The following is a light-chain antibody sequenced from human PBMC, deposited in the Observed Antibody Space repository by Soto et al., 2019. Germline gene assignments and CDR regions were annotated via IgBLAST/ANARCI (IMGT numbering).Light chain of an antibody. CDR1: SSDVGGYNY. CDR2: EVI. J-gene: IGLJ2*01. V-gene: IGLV2-14*01. Sequence: QSVLTQPASVSGSPGQSITISCTGTSSDVGGYNYVSWYQQRPGKAPKLMIYEVINRPSGVSNRFSGSKSGNTASLTISGLQAEDEADYYCSSYTSSSTVVFGGGTQLTVL. CDR3: SSYTSSSTVV.